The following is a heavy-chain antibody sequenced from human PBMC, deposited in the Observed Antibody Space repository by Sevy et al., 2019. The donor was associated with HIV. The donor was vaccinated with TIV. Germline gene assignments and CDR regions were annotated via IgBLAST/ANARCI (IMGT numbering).Heavy chain of an antibody. V-gene: IGHV3-53*01. D-gene: IGHD3-3*01. Sequence: GGSLRLSCAASGFTVSSNYMSWVRQAPGKGLEWVSVIYSGGSTYYADSVKGRFTISADNSKNTLYLQMNSLRAEDTAVFYCARAVPSADYDFWSGYFGFLGHDAFDFWGQGTMVTVSS. CDR2: IYSGGST. CDR1: GFTVSSNY. J-gene: IGHJ3*01. CDR3: ARAVPSADYDFWSGYFGFLGHDAFDF.